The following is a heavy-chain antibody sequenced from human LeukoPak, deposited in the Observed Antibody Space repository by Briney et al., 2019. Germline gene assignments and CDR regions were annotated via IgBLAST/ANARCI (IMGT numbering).Heavy chain of an antibody. D-gene: IGHD2-2*01. CDR1: GYTFTSYG. V-gene: IGHV1-18*01. Sequence: ASVKVSCKASGYTFTSYGISWVRLAPGQGLEWMGWISAYNGNRNYAQKLQGRVTMTTDTSTSTAYMELRSLRSDDTAVYYCARDRGSTSWRYYYYGMDVWGQGTTVTVSS. CDR2: ISAYNGNR. J-gene: IGHJ6*02. CDR3: ARDRGSTSWRYYYYGMDV.